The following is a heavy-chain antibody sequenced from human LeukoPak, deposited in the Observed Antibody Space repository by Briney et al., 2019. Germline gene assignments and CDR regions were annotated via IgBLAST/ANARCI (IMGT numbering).Heavy chain of an antibody. D-gene: IGHD3-9*01. J-gene: IGHJ4*02. CDR1: GGSISRSNW. Sequence: PSGTLSLTCAVSGGSISRSNWWSWVRQSPEKGLEWIGEIYYSGTTNYSPSLRSRVTISADKPKNQFSLKLSSVTAADTAVYYCAREHDWGDFDYWGQGTLVTVPS. V-gene: IGHV4-4*02. CDR2: IYYSGTT. CDR3: AREHDWGDFDY.